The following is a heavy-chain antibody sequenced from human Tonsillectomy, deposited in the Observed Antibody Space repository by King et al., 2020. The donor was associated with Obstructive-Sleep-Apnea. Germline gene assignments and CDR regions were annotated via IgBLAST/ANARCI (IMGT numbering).Heavy chain of an antibody. V-gene: IGHV3-7*01. CDR1: GSSFSSNG. J-gene: IGHJ4*02. D-gene: IGHD3-9*01. CDR2: TRLDDGAM. Sequence: VQLVESGGGWVEPGGSLRLACAASGSSFSSNGKIWVLHAPGKGLECVYNTRLDDGAMYDVDSVNGRFTISTDNAKNSLYLQMNTLRAEDTAIYYCTRDYASTGTTGFYGIDFWGQGTLVSVSS. CDR3: TRDYASTGTTGFYGIDF.